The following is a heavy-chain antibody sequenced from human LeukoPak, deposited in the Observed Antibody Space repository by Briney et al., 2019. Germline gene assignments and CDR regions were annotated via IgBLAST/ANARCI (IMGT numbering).Heavy chain of an antibody. Sequence: SVKVSCKASGGTFSNYAINWVRQAPGQGLEWMGGIIPIFGTAHYSQKFQGRVTITAVDSMSTAYMELSSLRSEDTAVYYCATAPGYSSSWYYGMDVWGQGTTVTVSS. CDR3: ATAPGYSSSWYYGMDV. J-gene: IGHJ6*02. V-gene: IGHV1-69*01. CDR2: IIPIFGTA. CDR1: GGTFSNYA. D-gene: IGHD6-13*01.